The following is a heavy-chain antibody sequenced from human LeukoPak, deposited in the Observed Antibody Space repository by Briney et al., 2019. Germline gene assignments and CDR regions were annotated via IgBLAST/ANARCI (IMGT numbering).Heavy chain of an antibody. CDR1: GGSISSYY. D-gene: IGHD3/OR15-3a*01. CDR3: ARQTGSGLFILP. J-gene: IGHJ4*02. Sequence: SETLSLTCSVSGGSISSYYWSWIRQPPGKGLEWIGSIYYSGNTYYNASLKSQVSISIDTSKNQFSLKLTSVTAADTAVYYCARQTGSGLFILPGGQGTLVTVSS. CDR2: IYYSGNT. V-gene: IGHV4-39*01.